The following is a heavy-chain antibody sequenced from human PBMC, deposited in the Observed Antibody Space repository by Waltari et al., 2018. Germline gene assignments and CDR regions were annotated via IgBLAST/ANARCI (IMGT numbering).Heavy chain of an antibody. V-gene: IGHV4-34*01. D-gene: IGHD3-16*01. CDR2: INHSGST. CDR1: GGSFSGYY. CDR3: ARGRGIPSRYFDL. Sequence: QVQLQQWGAGLLKPSETLSLTCAVYGGSFSGYYWSWIRQPPGKGLEWIGEINHSGSTNYNPALKSRVTISVDTSKNQFSLKLSSVTAADTAVYYCARGRGIPSRYFDLWGRGTLVTVSS. J-gene: IGHJ2*01.